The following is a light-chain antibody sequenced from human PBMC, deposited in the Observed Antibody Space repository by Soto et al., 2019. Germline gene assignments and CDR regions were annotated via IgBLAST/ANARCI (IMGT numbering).Light chain of an antibody. V-gene: IGLV2-11*01. CDR3: CSYAASFTFV. CDR1: SSDVGGFHF. J-gene: IGLJ2*01. CDR2: DVN. Sequence: QSVLTQPRSVSGSPGQSVNISCTGTSSDVGGFHFVSWYRQHPGRAPKLIIFDVNARPSGVPDRFSGSKSGNTASLTISGLQADDEADYYCCSYAASFTFVFGGGTKVTVL.